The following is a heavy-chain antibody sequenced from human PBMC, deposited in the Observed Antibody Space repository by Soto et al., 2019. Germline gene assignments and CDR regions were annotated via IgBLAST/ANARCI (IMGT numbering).Heavy chain of an antibody. D-gene: IGHD1-26*01. CDR1: GFKFSTYG. CDR2: ISYDGNNK. J-gene: IGHJ6*02. CDR3: AKGLVGYVFGVQDYYFGMDV. Sequence: QVQLVESGGGVVQPGRSLRLSCGASGFKFSTYGMHWVRQAPGKGLEWVAVISYDGNNKDYADSVKGRFTISRDKSKNTSYLQMNSLRAEDTAVYYCAKGLVGYVFGVQDYYFGMDVWGQGTTVAVSS. V-gene: IGHV3-30*18.